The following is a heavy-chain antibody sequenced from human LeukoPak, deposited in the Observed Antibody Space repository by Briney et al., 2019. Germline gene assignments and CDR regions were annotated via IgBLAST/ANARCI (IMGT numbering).Heavy chain of an antibody. CDR3: AKGSTHYYYYGMDV. Sequence: GGSLRLSCAASGVTFSRHWMSWIRQVPGKGLEWVANIKGDGSETYEVDSVKGRFTFSRDNAKDSLYLQMNSLRAEDTAVYYCAKGSTHYYYYGMDVWGQGTTVTVSS. D-gene: IGHD2-2*01. J-gene: IGHJ6*02. CDR2: IKGDGSET. CDR1: GVTFSRHW. V-gene: IGHV3-7*05.